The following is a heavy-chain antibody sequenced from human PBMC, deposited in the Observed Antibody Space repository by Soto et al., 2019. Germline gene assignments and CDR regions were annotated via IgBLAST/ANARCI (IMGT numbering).Heavy chain of an antibody. J-gene: IGHJ6*02. CDR2: ISGSGGST. CDR3: ANPYYDFWSGYYQESDYYGMDV. CDR1: GFTFSSYA. Sequence: GGSLRLSCAASGFTFSSYAMSWVRQAPGKGLEWVSAISGSGGSTYYADSVKGRFTISRDNSKNTLYLQMNSLRAEDTAVYYCANPYYDFWSGYYQESDYYGMDVWGQGTTVTVSS. D-gene: IGHD3-3*01. V-gene: IGHV3-23*01.